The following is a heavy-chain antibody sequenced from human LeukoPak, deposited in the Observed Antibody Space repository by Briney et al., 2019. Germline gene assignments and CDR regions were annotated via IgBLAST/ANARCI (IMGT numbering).Heavy chain of an antibody. J-gene: IGHJ4*02. CDR1: GGTFSSYA. D-gene: IGHD3-22*01. CDR3: ARGTRYYDSSGYHLDY. Sequence: SVKVSCKASGGTFSSYAISWVRQAPGQGLEWMGGIIPIFGTANYAQKFQGRVTITADESTSTAYMELSSLRSEDTAVYYCARGTRYYDSSGYHLDYWGQGTLVTVSS. CDR2: IIPIFGTA. V-gene: IGHV1-69*13.